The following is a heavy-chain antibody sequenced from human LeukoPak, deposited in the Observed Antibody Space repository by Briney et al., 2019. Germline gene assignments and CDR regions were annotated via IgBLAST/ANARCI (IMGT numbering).Heavy chain of an antibody. CDR3: ARVRAVAGTEAYYFDY. D-gene: IGHD6-19*01. CDR1: GGSISSSSFY. J-gene: IGHJ4*02. CDR2: IYYSGSS. V-gene: IGHV4-39*01. Sequence: SETLSLNCAVSGGSISSSSFYWGWIRQPPGQGREWVGCIYYSGSSYYNPSLKSRVTISVDTSKNQFSLKLSSVTAADTAVYYCARVRAVAGTEAYYFDYWGQGTLVTVSS.